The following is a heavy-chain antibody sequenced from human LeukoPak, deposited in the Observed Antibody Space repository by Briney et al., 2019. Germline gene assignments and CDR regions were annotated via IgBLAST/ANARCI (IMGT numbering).Heavy chain of an antibody. CDR3: VRVGFCSGSRCHMHYYYYMDV. Sequence: SETLSLTCPVSGVSIDGSNYYWGWIRQPPGKGLEWIGSIYYSGSTYYNPSLKSRLSISVDTSKNHFSLKLRSVTAADTAVYYCVRVGFCSGSRCHMHYYYYMDVWGNGTTVSVSS. D-gene: IGHD2-2*02. CDR1: GVSIDGSNYY. V-gene: IGHV4-39*07. CDR2: IYYSGST. J-gene: IGHJ6*03.